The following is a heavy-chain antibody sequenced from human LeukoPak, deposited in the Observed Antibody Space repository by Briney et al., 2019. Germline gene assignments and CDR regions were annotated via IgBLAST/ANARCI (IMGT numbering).Heavy chain of an antibody. J-gene: IGHJ5*02. V-gene: IGHV4-34*01. CDR2: INHSGST. D-gene: IGHD3-16*01. CDR3: ARHGFEMVITFGGVTPSNWFDP. Sequence: SETLSLTCAAYGGSFSGYYWSWIRQPPGKGLEWIGEINHSGSTNYNPSLKSRVTISVDTSKNQFSLKLSSVTAADTAVYYCARHGFEMVITFGGVTPSNWFDPWGQGTLVTVSS. CDR1: GGSFSGYY.